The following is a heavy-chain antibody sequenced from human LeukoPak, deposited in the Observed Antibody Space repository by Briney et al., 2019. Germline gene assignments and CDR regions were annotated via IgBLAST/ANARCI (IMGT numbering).Heavy chain of an antibody. V-gene: IGHV1-69*04. CDR1: GGTFSSYA. J-gene: IGHJ6*02. Sequence: SVKVSCKASGGTFSSYAISWVRQAPGQGLEWMGRIIPILGIANYAQKFQGRVTITADKSTSTAYMELSSLRSEDTAVYYCAREDVEMATIRGYYGMDVWGQGTTATVSS. CDR3: AREDVEMATIRGYYGMDV. CDR2: IIPILGIA. D-gene: IGHD5-24*01.